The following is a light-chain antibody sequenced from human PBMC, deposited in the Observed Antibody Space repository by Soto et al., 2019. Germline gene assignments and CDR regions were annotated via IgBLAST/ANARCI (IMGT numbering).Light chain of an antibody. J-gene: IGKJ1*01. CDR2: DAF. Sequence: DIQMIQSPSSLSASIGDRVTITCQASHDIDNFLNWYQQKPGKAPKLLIYDAFNLETGVPSRFSGSGSGTEFTLTISSLQPDDFATYYCQQYNSYSTFGQGTKVDIK. CDR3: QQYNSYST. CDR1: HDIDNF. V-gene: IGKV1-33*01.